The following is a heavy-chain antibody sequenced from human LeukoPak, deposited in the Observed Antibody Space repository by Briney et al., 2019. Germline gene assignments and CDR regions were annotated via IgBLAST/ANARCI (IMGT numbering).Heavy chain of an antibody. CDR1: GESFSGYY. Sequence: PSETLSLTCAVYGESFSGYYWNWIRQPPGKGLEWIGYIYTSGSTNYNPSLKSRVTISVDTSKNQFSLKLSSVTAADTAVYYCARQGGDYYEYYFDYWGQGTLVTVSS. V-gene: IGHV4-4*09. J-gene: IGHJ4*02. CDR3: ARQGGDYYEYYFDY. D-gene: IGHD4-17*01. CDR2: IYTSGST.